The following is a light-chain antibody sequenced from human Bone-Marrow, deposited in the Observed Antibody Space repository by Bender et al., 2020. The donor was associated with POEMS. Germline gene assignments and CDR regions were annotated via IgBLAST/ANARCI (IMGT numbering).Light chain of an antibody. Sequence: QSVLTQPPSASGTPGQGVTISCSGSSSNIGSNTVSWFQRLPGTAPRLVVYSNYQRPSGVPARFSGSKSGTSASLTISDIQSEDEGDYYCSSWDDSLSGWVFGGGTKLTVL. CDR1: SSNIGSNT. V-gene: IGLV1-44*01. CDR2: SNY. J-gene: IGLJ3*02. CDR3: SSWDDSLSGWV.